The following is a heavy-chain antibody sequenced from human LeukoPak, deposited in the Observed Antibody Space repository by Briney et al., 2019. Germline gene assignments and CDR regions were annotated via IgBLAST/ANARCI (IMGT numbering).Heavy chain of an antibody. J-gene: IGHJ4*02. CDR1: GYTFTGYY. CDR3: AKVVLDSGYDSDFDY. D-gene: IGHD5-12*01. CDR2: INPNSGGT. Sequence: GASVKVSCKASGYTFTGYYMHWVRQAPGQGLEWMGWINPNSGGTNYAQKFQGRVTMTRDTSISTAYMELSRLRSDDTAVYYRAKVVLDSGYDSDFDYWGQGTLVTVSS. V-gene: IGHV1-2*02.